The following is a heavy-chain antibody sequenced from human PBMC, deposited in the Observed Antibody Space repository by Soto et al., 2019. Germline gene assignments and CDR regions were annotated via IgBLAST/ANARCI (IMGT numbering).Heavy chain of an antibody. CDR1: GFTFSSYS. CDR2: ISSSSGTI. V-gene: IGHV3-48*02. J-gene: IGHJ5*02. Sequence: EVQLVESGGGLVQPGGSLRLSCAASGFTFSSYSMNWVRQAPGKGREWVSNISSSSGTIYYADYVQGRFTISRDNAKNSLYLQMNSLKDEDTAVYYCAREGGTLNRFAPWGQGTLVTVSS. CDR3: AREGGTLNRFAP. D-gene: IGHD1-26*01.